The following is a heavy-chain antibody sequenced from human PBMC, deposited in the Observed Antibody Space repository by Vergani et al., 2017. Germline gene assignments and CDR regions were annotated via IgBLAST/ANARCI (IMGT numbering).Heavy chain of an antibody. CDR2: MSPYNGYT. V-gene: IGHV1-18*04. J-gene: IGHJ4*02. CDR1: GYTFTNYG. D-gene: IGHD6-19*01. CDR3: ARGQARGVDIAVEGLFDF. Sequence: QIQLVQSGAEVKKPGASVKVSCKASGYTFTNYGVSWVRQAPGQGLEWMGWMSPYNGYTNNAQKLQGRGTMTTDTSTYTAYMELRSLTSDDTAVYYCARGQARGVDIAVEGLFDFWGQGTLVTVSS.